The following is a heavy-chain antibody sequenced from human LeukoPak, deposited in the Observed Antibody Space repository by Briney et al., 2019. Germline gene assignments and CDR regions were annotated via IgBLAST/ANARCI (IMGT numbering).Heavy chain of an antibody. D-gene: IGHD4-17*01. CDR3: AREYRYGEYQRDAFDI. V-gene: IGHV3-74*01. Sequence: GGSLRLSCAASGFTFSSYWMYWVRQAPGKGLVWVSRIDSDGSSTGYADSVKGRFTISRDNAKNTLYLQMTSLRAEDTAVYYCAREYRYGEYQRDAFDIWGQGTMVTVSS. CDR2: IDSDGSST. J-gene: IGHJ3*02. CDR1: GFTFSSYW.